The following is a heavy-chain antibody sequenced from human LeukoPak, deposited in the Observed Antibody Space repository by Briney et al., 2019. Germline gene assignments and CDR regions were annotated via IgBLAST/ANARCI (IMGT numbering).Heavy chain of an antibody. CDR3: AKEIYYDSSAFFDY. V-gene: IGHV3-30*18. D-gene: IGHD3-22*01. Sequence: GGSLRLSCAASGFSFRSYGIHWVRQTPGKGLEWVAVIGSDGSNKYYADSVKGRFTISRDNSKNTLYLQMNSLRTEDTAMYFCAKEIYYDSSAFFDYWGQGTLVTVSP. J-gene: IGHJ4*02. CDR2: IGSDGSNK. CDR1: GFSFRSYG.